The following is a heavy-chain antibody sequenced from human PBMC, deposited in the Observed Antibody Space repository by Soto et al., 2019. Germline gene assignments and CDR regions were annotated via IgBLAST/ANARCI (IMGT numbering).Heavy chain of an antibody. J-gene: IGHJ4*02. V-gene: IGHV3-23*01. CDR2: ISGSGGST. CDR1: GFTFSSYA. CDR3: AKVPYDWLLRPYYFDY. D-gene: IGHD3-22*01. Sequence: QSGGSLRLSCAASGFTFSSYAMSWVRQAPGKGLEWVSAISGSGGSTYYADSVKGRFTISRDNSKNTLYLQMNSLRAEDTAVYYCAKVPYDWLLRPYYFDYWGQGTLVTVSS.